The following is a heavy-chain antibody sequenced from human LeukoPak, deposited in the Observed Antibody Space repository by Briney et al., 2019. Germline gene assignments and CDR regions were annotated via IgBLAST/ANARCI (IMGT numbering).Heavy chain of an antibody. V-gene: IGHV1-18*01. CDR3: ARQVAGRPHPPTN. CDR2: ISAYNGNT. J-gene: IGHJ4*02. CDR1: GYTFTSYG. D-gene: IGHD6-19*01. Sequence: GASVEVSCKASGYTFTSYGISWVRQAPGQGLEWMGWISAYNGNTNYAQKLQGRVTMTTNTSTSTAYMELRSLRSDDTAVYYCARQVAGRPHPPTNRGQGTLVTVSS.